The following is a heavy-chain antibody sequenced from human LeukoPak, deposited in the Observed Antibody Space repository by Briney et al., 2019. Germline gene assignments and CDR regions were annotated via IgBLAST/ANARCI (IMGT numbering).Heavy chain of an antibody. Sequence: PSETLSLTCTVSGGSISSSSYYWGWIRQPPGKGLEWIGSIYYSGSTYYNPSLKSRVTISVDTSKNQFSLKLSSVTAADTAVYYCARSRLSVWFGDLLDIWGQGTMVTVSS. CDR3: ARSRLSVWFGDLLDI. CDR2: IYYSGST. J-gene: IGHJ3*02. V-gene: IGHV4-39*07. D-gene: IGHD3-10*01. CDR1: GGSISSSSYY.